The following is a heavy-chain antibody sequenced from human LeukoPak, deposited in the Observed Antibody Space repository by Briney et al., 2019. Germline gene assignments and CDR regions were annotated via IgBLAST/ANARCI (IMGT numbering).Heavy chain of an antibody. J-gene: IGHJ3*02. Sequence: QAGGSLRLSCAASGFTFSSYAMSWVRQAPGKGLEWVSAISGSGGSTYYADSVKGRFTISRDNSKNTLYLQMNSLRAEDTAVYYCAKDLKAEIAAAGTGDAFDIWGQGTMVTVSS. D-gene: IGHD6-13*01. CDR3: AKDLKAEIAAAGTGDAFDI. V-gene: IGHV3-23*01. CDR2: ISGSGGST. CDR1: GFTFSSYA.